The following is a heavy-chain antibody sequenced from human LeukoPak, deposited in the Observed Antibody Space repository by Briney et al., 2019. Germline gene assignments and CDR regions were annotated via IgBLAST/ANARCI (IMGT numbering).Heavy chain of an antibody. V-gene: IGHV3-9*01. Sequence: GGSLRLSCAASGFTFDDYAMHWVRQAPGKGLEWVSGISWNSGSIGYADSVKGRFTISRDNAKNSLYLQMNSLRAEDTAVYYCARDSQNGYSYGLVDYWGQGTLVTVSS. J-gene: IGHJ4*02. D-gene: IGHD5-18*01. CDR2: ISWNSGSI. CDR3: ARDSQNGYSYGLVDY. CDR1: GFTFDDYA.